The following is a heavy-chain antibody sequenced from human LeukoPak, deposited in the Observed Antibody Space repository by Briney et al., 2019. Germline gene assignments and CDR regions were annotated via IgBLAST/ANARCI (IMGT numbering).Heavy chain of an antibody. D-gene: IGHD3-10*01. J-gene: IGHJ6*04. Sequence: SETLSLTCAVYGGPFSGYYWSWIRQPPGKGLEWIGEINHSGSTNYNPSLKSRVTISVDTSKNQFSLKLSSVTAADTAVYYCARGHSPGVRGVIWEEYYYYGMDVWGKGTTVTVSS. CDR1: GGPFSGYY. CDR2: INHSGST. CDR3: ARGHSPGVRGVIWEEYYYYGMDV. V-gene: IGHV4-34*01.